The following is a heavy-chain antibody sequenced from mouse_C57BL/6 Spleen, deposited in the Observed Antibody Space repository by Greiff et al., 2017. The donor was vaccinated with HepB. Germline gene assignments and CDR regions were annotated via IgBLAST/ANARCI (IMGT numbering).Heavy chain of an antibody. J-gene: IGHJ2*01. V-gene: IGHV1-26*01. CDR1: GYTFTDYY. Sequence: EVQLQQSGPELVKPGASVKISCKASGYTFTDYYMNWVKQSHGKSLEWIGDINPNNGGTSYNQKFKGKATLTVDKSSSTAYMELRSLPSEDSAVYYCADYDGRWGQGTTLTVSS. CDR2: INPNNGGT. CDR3: ADYDGR. D-gene: IGHD1-1*01.